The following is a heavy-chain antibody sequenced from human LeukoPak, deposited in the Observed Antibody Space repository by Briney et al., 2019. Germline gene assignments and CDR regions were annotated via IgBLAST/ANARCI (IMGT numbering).Heavy chain of an antibody. J-gene: IGHJ4*02. V-gene: IGHV4-59*01. CDR3: ARENPSGYYNRPIDY. D-gene: IGHD3-22*01. Sequence: SETLSLTCIVSGDSIRSYYWSWIRQPPGKGLEWIGDIYYSGSIKYNPSLKSRVTMSVDTSKNQFSLKLSSVTAADTAIYYCARENPSGYYNRPIDYWGQGTLVTVSS. CDR1: GDSIRSYY. CDR2: IYYSGSI.